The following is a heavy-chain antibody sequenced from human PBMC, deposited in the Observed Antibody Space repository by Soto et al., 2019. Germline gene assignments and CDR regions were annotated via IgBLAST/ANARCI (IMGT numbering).Heavy chain of an antibody. J-gene: IGHJ6*02. CDR3: AREWGLLPYYVMNV. V-gene: IGHV4-61*03. CDR1: GDSGTSGSYY. CDR2: ISYTWRT. D-gene: IGHD7-27*01. Sequence: PSETLSLTCIVSGDSGTSGSYYWTWLRQPPGKGLEWIGYISYTWRTKYNPSLQSRVTISVDTSKNDFSLNLSSVTAEDTAVYFCAREWGLLPYYVMNVWGHGTAVTVSS.